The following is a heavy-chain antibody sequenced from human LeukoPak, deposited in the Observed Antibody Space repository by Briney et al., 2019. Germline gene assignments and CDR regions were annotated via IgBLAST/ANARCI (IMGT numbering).Heavy chain of an antibody. D-gene: IGHD3-22*01. Sequence: PGGSLRLSCAASGFTFSSYSMNWVRQAPGKGLEWVSSISSSSSYIYYADSVKGRFTISRDNAKNSLCLQMNSLRAEDTAVYYCARDSADLNYYDSSGYWWGQGTLVTVSS. J-gene: IGHJ4*02. CDR2: ISSSSSYI. CDR1: GFTFSSYS. CDR3: ARDSADLNYYDSSGYW. V-gene: IGHV3-21*01.